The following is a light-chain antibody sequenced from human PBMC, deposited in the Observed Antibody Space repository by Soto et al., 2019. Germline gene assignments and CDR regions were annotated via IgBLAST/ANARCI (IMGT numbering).Light chain of an antibody. CDR1: QSVSSN. J-gene: IGKJ1*01. V-gene: IGKV3-20*01. CDR3: QQYGSSGP. CDR2: GAS. Sequence: EIRVTLSSSALSMSPRERATLPCRASQSVSSNLAWYQQKPGQAPRLLIHGASNRATGIPDRFSGSGSGTDFTLTIIRLEPDDFAVYYCQQYGSSGPFGQGAMAAIK.